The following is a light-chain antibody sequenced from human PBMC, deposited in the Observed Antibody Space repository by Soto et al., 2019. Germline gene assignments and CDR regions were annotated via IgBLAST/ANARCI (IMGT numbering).Light chain of an antibody. CDR1: QDISSW. V-gene: IGKV1D-12*01. Sequence: DIQMTQSPSSVSASVGDRVTITCRASQDISSWLAWYQQKPGKAPELLIYAASTLQSGVPSRFSGSGSGTGFTLTISSLQPEDFATYYCQQANSLPWTFGQGTKVEIK. J-gene: IGKJ1*01. CDR2: AAS. CDR3: QQANSLPWT.